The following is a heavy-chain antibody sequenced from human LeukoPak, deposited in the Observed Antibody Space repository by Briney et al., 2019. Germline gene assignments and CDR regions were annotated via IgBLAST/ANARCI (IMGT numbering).Heavy chain of an antibody. CDR1: GGSFSGYY. V-gene: IGHV4-34*01. CDR3: ARGGQSVEQQLVYNWFDP. J-gene: IGHJ5*02. Sequence: SETLSLTCAVYGGSFSGYYWSWIRQPPGKGLEWIGEINHSGSTNYNPSLQSRATISVDTSKNQFSLKLSSVTAADTAVYYCARGGQSVEQQLVYNWFDPWGQGTLVTVSS. D-gene: IGHD6-13*01. CDR2: INHSGST.